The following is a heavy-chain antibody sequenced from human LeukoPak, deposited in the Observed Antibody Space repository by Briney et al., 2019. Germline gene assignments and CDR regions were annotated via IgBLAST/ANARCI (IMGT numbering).Heavy chain of an antibody. D-gene: IGHD3-10*01. V-gene: IGHV7-4-1*02. J-gene: IGHJ4*02. CDR1: GYIFTNYA. CDR2: INTNSGSP. Sequence: ASVKVSCKASGYIFTNYAMNCVRQAPGQGLEWMGLINTNSGSPTYAQGFTGRFVFSLDTSVSTAYLQISSLKAEDTAVYYCARVRYYGSGRSFDYWGQGTLVTVSS. CDR3: ARVRYYGSGRSFDY.